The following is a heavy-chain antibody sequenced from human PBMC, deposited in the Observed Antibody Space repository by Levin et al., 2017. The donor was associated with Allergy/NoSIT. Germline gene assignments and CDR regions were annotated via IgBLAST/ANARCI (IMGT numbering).Heavy chain of an antibody. Sequence: GSLRLSCTVSGGSISSSSYYWGWIRQPPGKGLEWIGSIYYSGSTYYNPSLKSRVTISVDTSKNQFSLKLSSVTAADTAVYYCARHGGSYYDILTGYIWFDPWGQGTLVTVSS. V-gene: IGHV4-39*01. D-gene: IGHD3-9*01. CDR1: GGSISSSSYY. J-gene: IGHJ5*02. CDR2: IYYSGST. CDR3: ARHGGSYYDILTGYIWFDP.